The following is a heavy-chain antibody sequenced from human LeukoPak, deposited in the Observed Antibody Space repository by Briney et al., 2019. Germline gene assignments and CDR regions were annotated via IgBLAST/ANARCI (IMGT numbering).Heavy chain of an antibody. CDR2: ITTSSSQI. V-gene: IGHV3-21*01. Sequence: PGGSLRLSCAASGFTFSSYPMSWVRRAPGKGLGGVSYITTSSSQIYYGDSVKGRFTISRDNAKNSLYLQMNSLRAEDTAVYYCARERVTTTAFDIWGQGTMVTVSS. J-gene: IGHJ3*02. CDR1: GFTFSSYP. CDR3: ARERVTTTAFDI. D-gene: IGHD5-12*01.